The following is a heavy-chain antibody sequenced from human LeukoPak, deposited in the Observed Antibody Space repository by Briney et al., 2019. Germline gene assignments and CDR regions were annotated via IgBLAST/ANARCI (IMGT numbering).Heavy chain of an antibody. V-gene: IGHV1-69*13. D-gene: IGHD6-19*01. Sequence: SVKVSCKASGGTFSSYAISWVRRAPGQGLEWMGGIIPIFGTANYAQKFQGRVTITADESTSTAYMELSSLRSEDTAVYYCARGWGSGWYKAGVFDYWGQGTLVTVSS. CDR3: ARGWGSGWYKAGVFDY. J-gene: IGHJ4*02. CDR1: GGTFSSYA. CDR2: IIPIFGTA.